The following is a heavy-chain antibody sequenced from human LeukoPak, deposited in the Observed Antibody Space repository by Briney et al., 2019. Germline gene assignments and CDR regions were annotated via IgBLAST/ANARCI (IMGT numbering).Heavy chain of an antibody. CDR2: IKSKIDGGTT. CDR1: GFTFSSYW. CDR3: DY. J-gene: IGHJ4*02. V-gene: IGHV3-15*01. D-gene: IGHD1-26*01. Sequence: GGSLRLSCAASGFTFSSYWMGWVRQAPGKGLEWVGRIKSKIDGGTTDYAAPVKGRFTISRDDSANDTAVYYCTTELSGSSYYYFDYWGQGTLVTVSS.